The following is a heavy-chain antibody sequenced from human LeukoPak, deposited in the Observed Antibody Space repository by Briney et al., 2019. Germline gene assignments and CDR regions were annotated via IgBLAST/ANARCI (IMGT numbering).Heavy chain of an antibody. CDR3: AREFSVAGTSEYYFDY. CDR2: IKQDGSEK. CDR1: RFSFSTYW. V-gene: IGHV3-7*01. D-gene: IGHD6-19*01. J-gene: IGHJ4*02. Sequence: GGSLRLSCAASRFSFSTYWMSWVRQAPGKGLEWVANIKQDGSEKYYVDSVKGRFTISRDNAKDSLYLEMNSLRAEDTAVYYCAREFSVAGTSEYYFDYWGQGTLVTVSS.